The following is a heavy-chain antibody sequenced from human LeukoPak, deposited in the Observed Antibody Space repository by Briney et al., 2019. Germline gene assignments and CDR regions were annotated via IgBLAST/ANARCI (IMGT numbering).Heavy chain of an antibody. CDR3: ARLSYNWNAIYYYYGMDV. V-gene: IGHV1-69*13. CDR1: GGTFTIYA. J-gene: IGHJ6*02. CDR2: IIPIFGTA. D-gene: IGHD1-20*01. Sequence: SVKVSSTASGGTFTIYAISWVRQAPGQGLEWMGGIIPIFGTANYAQKFQGRVTITADESTSTAYMELSSLRSEDTAVYYCARLSYNWNAIYYYYGMDVWGQGTTVTVSS.